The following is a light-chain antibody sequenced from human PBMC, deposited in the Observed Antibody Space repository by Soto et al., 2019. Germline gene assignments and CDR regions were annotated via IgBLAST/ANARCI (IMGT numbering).Light chain of an antibody. CDR1: SGSIASNY. CDR3: QSYDATNQV. Sequence: NFMLTQPHSVSESPGKTVIISCTRSSGSIASNYVQWYHQRPGSSPTTVIFEDNQRPSGVPDRFSGSIDSSSNSASLTFSGLETEDEADYFCQSYDATNQVFGGGTKLTVL. CDR2: EDN. V-gene: IGLV6-57*01. J-gene: IGLJ3*02.